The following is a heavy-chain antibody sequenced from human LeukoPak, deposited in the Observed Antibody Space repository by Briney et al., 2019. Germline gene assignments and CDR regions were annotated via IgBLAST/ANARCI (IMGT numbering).Heavy chain of an antibody. J-gene: IGHJ4*02. CDR1: GFTFSSYW. CDR3: ARDQYNWNLYYFDY. CDR2: IKQDGSEK. D-gene: IGHD1-1*01. Sequence: GGSLRLSCAASGFTFSSYWMSWVRQAPGKGLEWVANIKQDGSEKYYVDSVKGRFTISRDNAKNSLYLQMNSLRAEDTAVYYCARDQYNWNLYYFDYWGQGTLVTVSS. V-gene: IGHV3-7*01.